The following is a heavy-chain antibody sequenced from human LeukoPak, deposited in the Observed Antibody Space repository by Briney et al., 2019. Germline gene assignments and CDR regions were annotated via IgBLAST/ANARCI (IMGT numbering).Heavy chain of an antibody. J-gene: IGHJ4*02. CDR2: IIPIFGTA. CDR3: AVRGYCSSTSCYQYFDY. CDR1: GGTFSSYA. D-gene: IGHD2-2*01. Sequence: ASVKVSCKASGGTFSSYAISWVRQAPGQGLEWMGGIIPIFGTANYAQKFQGRVTITTDESTSTAYMELSSLRSEDTAVYYCAVRGYCSSTSCYQYFDYWGQGTLVTVSS. V-gene: IGHV1-69*05.